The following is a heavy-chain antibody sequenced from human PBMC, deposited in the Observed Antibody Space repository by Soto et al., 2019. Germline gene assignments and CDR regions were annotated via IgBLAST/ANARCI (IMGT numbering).Heavy chain of an antibody. J-gene: IGHJ4*02. V-gene: IGHV4-39*01. Sequence: PSETLSLTCTVSNGSISSSISYWGWIRQPPGGGLAWIGSIYYNGNTYYNPSLKSRVTISVDTSKNQFSLKLSAVTAADTAVYYCATRSPPIVGATSFHYWGQGTLVTSPQ. CDR1: NGSISSSISY. D-gene: IGHD1-26*01. CDR3: ATRSPPIVGATSFHY. CDR2: IYYNGNT.